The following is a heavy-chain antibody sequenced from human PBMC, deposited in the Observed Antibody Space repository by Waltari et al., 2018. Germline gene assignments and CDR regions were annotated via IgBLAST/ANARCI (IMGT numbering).Heavy chain of an antibody. CDR2: INSDGSST. CDR3: AREDGEKGAFDI. J-gene: IGHJ3*02. CDR1: GFNFNSSW. D-gene: IGHD3-10*01. Sequence: EVQLVESGGGLVLPGGSVRLSCAASGFNFNSSWMHWVRQAPGKGLVLVSRINSDGSSTTYADSVKGRFSISRDNAKNTLYLQMNSLRAEDTAVYYCAREDGEKGAFDIWGQGTMVTVSP. V-gene: IGHV3-74*01.